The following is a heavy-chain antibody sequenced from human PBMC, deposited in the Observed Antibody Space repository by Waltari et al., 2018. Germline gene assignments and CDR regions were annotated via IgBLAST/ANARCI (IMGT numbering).Heavy chain of an antibody. CDR2: IYYSGST. V-gene: IGHV4-59*11. CDR1: GGSISSHY. CDR3: ARSQYCSGGSCYSDAFDI. D-gene: IGHD2-15*01. J-gene: IGHJ3*02. Sequence: QVQLQESGPGLVKPSETLSLTCTVSGGSISSHYWSWIRPPPGKGLEWVGYIYYSGSTNYNPSLKSRVTISVDTSKNQFSLKLSSVTAADTATYYCARSQYCSGGSCYSDAFDIWGQGTMVTVSS.